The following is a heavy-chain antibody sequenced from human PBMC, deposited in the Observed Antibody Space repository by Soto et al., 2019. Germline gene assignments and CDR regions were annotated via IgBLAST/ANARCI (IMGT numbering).Heavy chain of an antibody. J-gene: IGHJ4*02. V-gene: IGHV4-39*01. CDR3: ARHPHYYGSGGDDY. Sequence: QLQLQESGPGLVKPSETLSLTCTVSGGSISSSSYYWGWIRQPPGKGLEWIGRIYYSGSTYYNPSLKSRVTISVDTSKNQFSLKRSSVTAADTAVYYCARHPHYYGSGGDDYWGQGTLVTVSS. D-gene: IGHD3-10*01. CDR2: IYYSGST. CDR1: GGSISSSSYY.